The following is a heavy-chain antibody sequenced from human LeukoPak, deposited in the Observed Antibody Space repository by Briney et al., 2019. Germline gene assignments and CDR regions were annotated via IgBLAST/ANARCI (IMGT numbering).Heavy chain of an antibody. Sequence: SETLSLTCTVSGGSISSSSYYWGWIRQPPGKGLEWLGSIYYSGSTYYNPSLKSRVTISVDTSKNQFSLKLSSVTAADTAVYYCAIRYSSSWYKDAFDIWGQGTMVTVSS. D-gene: IGHD6-13*01. J-gene: IGHJ3*02. V-gene: IGHV4-39*07. CDR3: AIRYSSSWYKDAFDI. CDR2: IYYSGST. CDR1: GGSISSSSYY.